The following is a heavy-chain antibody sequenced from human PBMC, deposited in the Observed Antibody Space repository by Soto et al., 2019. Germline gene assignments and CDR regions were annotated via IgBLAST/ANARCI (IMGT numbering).Heavy chain of an antibody. Sequence: SQTLSLTCAISGDSVSSNSAAWIWIRQSPSRGLEWLGRTYYRSRWDNDYAVSVKSRITIDPDTSKNQFSLHLYSVTPEDTAVYYCAGVAWFRGMDVWGQGTPVTLSS. CDR1: GDSVSSNSAA. CDR3: AGVAWFRGMDV. V-gene: IGHV6-1*01. D-gene: IGHD2-21*01. CDR2: TYYRSRWDN. J-gene: IGHJ6*02.